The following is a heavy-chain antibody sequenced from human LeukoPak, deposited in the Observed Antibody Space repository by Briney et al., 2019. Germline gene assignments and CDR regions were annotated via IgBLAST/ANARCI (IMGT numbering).Heavy chain of an antibody. D-gene: IGHD3-10*01. Sequence: PGGSLRLSCAASGFTFSSYGMHWVRQAPGKGLEWVAVISYDGSNKYYADSVKGRFTISRDNSKNTLYLQMNSLRAEDTAVYYCAKEGSGTIGYYFDYWGQGTLVTVSS. CDR1: GFTFSSYG. CDR2: ISYDGSNK. J-gene: IGHJ4*02. CDR3: AKEGSGTIGYYFDY. V-gene: IGHV3-30*18.